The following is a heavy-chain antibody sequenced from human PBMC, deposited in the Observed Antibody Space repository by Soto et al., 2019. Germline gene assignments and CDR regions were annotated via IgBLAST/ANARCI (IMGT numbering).Heavy chain of an antibody. J-gene: IGHJ2*01. Sequence: QVQLQQWGAGLLKPSETLSLTCAVYGGSFSGYYWSWIRQPPGKGLEWIGEINHSGSTNYNPSLKSRVTISVDTSKYQFSLKLSSVTAADTAVYYCASLYSSGWYFDLWGRGTLVTVSS. CDR1: GGSFSGYY. CDR3: ASLYSSGWYFDL. D-gene: IGHD6-19*01. V-gene: IGHV4-34*01. CDR2: INHSGST.